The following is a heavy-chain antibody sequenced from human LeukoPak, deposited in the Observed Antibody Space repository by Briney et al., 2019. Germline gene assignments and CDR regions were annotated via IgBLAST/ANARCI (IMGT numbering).Heavy chain of an antibody. J-gene: IGHJ6*03. V-gene: IGHV5-51*01. D-gene: IGHD6-6*01. CDR1: GYSFTSYW. Sequence: GESLKISCKGSGYSFTSYWIAWVRQMPGKGLEWMGIIYPGDSDTRYSPSFQGQVTVSADKSISTAYLQWSSLKASDTAMYYCAREPYSSSSWYYYYYMDVWGKGTTVTVS. CDR3: AREPYSSSSWYYYYYMDV. CDR2: IYPGDSDT.